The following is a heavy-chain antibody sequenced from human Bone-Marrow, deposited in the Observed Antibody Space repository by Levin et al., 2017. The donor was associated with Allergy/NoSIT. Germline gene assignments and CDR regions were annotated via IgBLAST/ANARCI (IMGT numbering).Heavy chain of an antibody. CDR1: GYMFISYG. CDR2: INADNGDT. CDR3: ARDAMYNTRLYEMDV. V-gene: IGHV1-3*01. J-gene: IGHJ6*02. D-gene: IGHD1-14*01. Sequence: ASVKVSCKASGYMFISYGIHWVRQAPGQGLEWMGRINADNGDTKYSQKFQDRVTITRATSATTVYLEVTRLRFEDSGIYYCARDAMYNTRLYEMDVWGQGTTVTVSS.